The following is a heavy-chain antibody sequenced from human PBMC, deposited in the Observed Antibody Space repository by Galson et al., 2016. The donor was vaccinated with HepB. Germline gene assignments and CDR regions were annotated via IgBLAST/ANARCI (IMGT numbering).Heavy chain of an antibody. Sequence: SVKVSCKASGGTFSSQAIGWVRQAPGQGLQWMGGIIPNFGAPNYAQNFQGRVTIIADESASTVNMELSSLKPDDTAIYYCARDVDYYFDFWGQGTLVTVSS. CDR1: GGTFSSQA. CDR2: IIPNFGAP. J-gene: IGHJ4*02. D-gene: IGHD3/OR15-3a*01. V-gene: IGHV1-69*13. CDR3: ARDVDYYFDF.